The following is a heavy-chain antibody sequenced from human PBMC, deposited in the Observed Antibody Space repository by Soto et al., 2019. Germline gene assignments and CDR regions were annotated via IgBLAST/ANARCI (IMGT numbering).Heavy chain of an antibody. Sequence: QITLNESGPPVVKPTETLTLTCTFSGFSLTTSVVGVGWVRQSPGKAPEGLAFIYWDDDKLYSTSLKSRLTITKDTSNNQVVLTMANGEPADTATYYCAHRVLRAVFGLVTTTAIYFDFWGQGTPVVVSS. J-gene: IGHJ4*02. V-gene: IGHV2-5*02. CDR3: AHRVLRAVFGLVTTTAIYFDF. D-gene: IGHD3-3*01. CDR1: GFSLTTSVVG. CDR2: IYWDDDK.